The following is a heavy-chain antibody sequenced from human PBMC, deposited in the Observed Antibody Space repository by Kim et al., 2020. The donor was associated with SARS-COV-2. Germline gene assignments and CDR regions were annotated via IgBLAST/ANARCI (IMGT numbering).Heavy chain of an antibody. J-gene: IGHJ4*02. V-gene: IGHV3-11*01. D-gene: IGHD2-15*01. Sequence: SVKGRFTISRDNTKNSLYLQMNSLRTEGTAVYFCARHSARGGGGTSYGYWGQGTLVTVSS. CDR3: ARHSARGGGGTSYGY.